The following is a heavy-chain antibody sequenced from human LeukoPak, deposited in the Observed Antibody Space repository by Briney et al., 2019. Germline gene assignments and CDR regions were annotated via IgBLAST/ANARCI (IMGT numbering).Heavy chain of an antibody. CDR1: GYTFTSYG. D-gene: IGHD2-2*01. J-gene: IGHJ5*02. Sequence: ASVKVSCKASGYTFTSYGISWVRQAPGQGLEWMGWISAYNGNTNYAQKLQGRVTMTTDTSTSTAYMELRSLGSDDTAVYYCARVGVVVPAATHNWFDPWGQGTLVTVSS. CDR3: ARVGVVVPAATHNWFDP. V-gene: IGHV1-18*01. CDR2: ISAYNGNT.